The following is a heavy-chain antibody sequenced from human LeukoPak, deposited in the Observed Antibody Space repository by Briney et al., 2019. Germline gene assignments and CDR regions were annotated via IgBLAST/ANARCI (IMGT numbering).Heavy chain of an antibody. Sequence: SETLSLTCAVYGGSFSGYYWSWIRQPPGKGLEWIGEINHSGSTNYNPSLRSRVTISVDTSKNQFSLKLSSVTAADTAVYCCARLQYYYGMDVWGQGTTVTVSS. J-gene: IGHJ6*02. CDR3: ARLQYYYGMDV. CDR1: GGSFSGYY. V-gene: IGHV4-34*01. CDR2: INHSGST.